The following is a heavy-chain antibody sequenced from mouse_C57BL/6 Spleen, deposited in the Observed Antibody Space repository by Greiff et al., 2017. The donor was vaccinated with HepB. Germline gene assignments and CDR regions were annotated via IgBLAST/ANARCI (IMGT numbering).Heavy chain of an antibody. Sequence: QVQLQQPGAELVKPGASVKLSCKASGYTFTSYWMQWVKQRPGQGLEWIGEIDPSDSYTNYNQKFKGKATLTVDTSSSTAYMQLSSLTSEDSAVYYCARRITTVVARVVDYWGQGTTLTVSS. CDR2: IDPSDSYT. CDR3: ARRITTVVARVVDY. D-gene: IGHD1-1*01. CDR1: GYTFTSYW. V-gene: IGHV1-50*01. J-gene: IGHJ2*01.